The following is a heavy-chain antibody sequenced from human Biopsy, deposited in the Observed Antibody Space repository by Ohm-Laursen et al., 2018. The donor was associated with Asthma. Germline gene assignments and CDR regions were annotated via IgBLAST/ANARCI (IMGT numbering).Heavy chain of an antibody. D-gene: IGHD5/OR15-5a*01. CDR1: GFTVSRDH. V-gene: IGHV3-9*01. CDR3: AKPLNTYNFYAYDV. CDR2: TTWNSGSR. J-gene: IGHJ6*02. Sequence: SLRLSCTASGFTVSRDHMFWVRQAPGKGLEWVAATTWNSGSRVYAVSVKGRFTISRDNAQNSLYLHMNGLKPEDTAVYYCAKPLNTYNFYAYDVWGQGTTVVVSS.